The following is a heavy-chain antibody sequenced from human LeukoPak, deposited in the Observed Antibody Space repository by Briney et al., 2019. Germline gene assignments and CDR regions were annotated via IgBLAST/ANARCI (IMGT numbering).Heavy chain of an antibody. CDR3: ARVITIFGVVAN. D-gene: IGHD3-3*01. CDR1: GYTFTGYY. J-gene: IGHJ4*02. CDR2: INPNSGGT. V-gene: IGHV1-2*02. Sequence: ASVKVSCKASGYTFTGYYMHWVRQAPGQGLEWMGWINPNSGGTNYAQKFQGRVTMTRDTSISTAYMELSRLRSDDTAVYYCARVITIFGVVANWGQGTPVTVSS.